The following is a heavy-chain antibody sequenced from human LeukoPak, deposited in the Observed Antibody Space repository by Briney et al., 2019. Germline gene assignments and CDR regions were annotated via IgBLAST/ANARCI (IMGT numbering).Heavy chain of an antibody. CDR1: RSIVSSNY. CDR3: ARGSRDSITIFD. V-gene: IGHV3-66*02. Sequence: GPLRLCCDAWRSIVSSNYVRLGRRAPKKEMERVTVIYSGGSTYYADSVKGRFTISRDNSKNTLYLQMNSLRAEGTAVYYCARGSRDSITIFDWGQGTLVTVSS. D-gene: IGHD3-3*01. CDR2: IYSGGST. J-gene: IGHJ4*02.